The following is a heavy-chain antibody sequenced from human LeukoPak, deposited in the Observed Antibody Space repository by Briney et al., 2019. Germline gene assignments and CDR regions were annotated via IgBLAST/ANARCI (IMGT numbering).Heavy chain of an antibody. D-gene: IGHD3-22*01. Sequence: GGSLRLSCAASGFTVSSNYMSWVRQAPGKGPERVSAIYSGGSTYYADSVKGRFTISRDNSKNTLYLQMNSLRAEDTAVYYCASLQYYYDRSGYLRYDAFDIWGQGTMVTVSS. CDR2: IYSGGST. V-gene: IGHV3-53*01. CDR3: ASLQYYYDRSGYLRYDAFDI. CDR1: GFTVSSNY. J-gene: IGHJ3*02.